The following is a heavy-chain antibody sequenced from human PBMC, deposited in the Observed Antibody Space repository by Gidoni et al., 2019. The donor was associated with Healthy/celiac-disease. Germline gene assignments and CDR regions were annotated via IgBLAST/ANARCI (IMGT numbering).Heavy chain of an antibody. CDR2: IDPSDSYT. D-gene: IGHD2-21*02. CDR1: GYSFTSYW. V-gene: IGHV5-10-1*03. Sequence: EVQLVQSGAAVKKPGESLRISCKGSGYSFTSYWISWVRQMPGKGLEWMGRIDPSDSYTNYSPSFQGHVTISADKSISTAYLQWSSLKASDTAMYYCARSPGSSGDWYYFDYWGQGTLVTVSS. J-gene: IGHJ4*02. CDR3: ARSPGSSGDWYYFDY.